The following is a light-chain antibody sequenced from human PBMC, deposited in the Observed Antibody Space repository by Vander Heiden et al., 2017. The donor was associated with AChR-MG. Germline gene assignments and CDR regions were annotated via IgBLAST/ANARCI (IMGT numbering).Light chain of an antibody. CDR2: RNN. J-gene: IGLJ2*01. Sequence: SVLPQPPSASGPPGQSVTISSSGSSSNIGSNYVYWYQQHPGAAPKLLIYRNNQRPSGVPDRFSGSKSGTSASLAISGLRAEEEADYYCAAWDDSLSAGVFGGGTKLTVL. V-gene: IGLV1-47*01. CDR1: SSNIGSNY. CDR3: AAWDDSLSAGV.